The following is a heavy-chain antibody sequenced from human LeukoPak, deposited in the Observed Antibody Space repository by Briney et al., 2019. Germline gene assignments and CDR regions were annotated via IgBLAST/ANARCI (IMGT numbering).Heavy chain of an antibody. V-gene: IGHV1-2*02. J-gene: IGHJ4*02. D-gene: IGHD1-26*01. CDR3: ARVQVPEWELLAHYFDY. CDR1: GYTFTGYY. Sequence: ASVKVSCKASGYTFTGYYMHWVRQAPGQGLEWMGWINPNSGGTNYAQKFQGRVTMTRDTSIGTAYMELSRLRSDDTAVYYCARVQVPEWELLAHYFDYWGQGTLVTVSS. CDR2: INPNSGGT.